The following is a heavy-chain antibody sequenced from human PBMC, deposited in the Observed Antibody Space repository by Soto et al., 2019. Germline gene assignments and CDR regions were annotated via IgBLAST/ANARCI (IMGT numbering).Heavy chain of an antibody. V-gene: IGHV3-7*03. CDR2: IKQDGSEK. CDR1: GFTFSSYW. Sequence: GSLRLSCAASGFTFSSYWMSWVRQAPGKGLEWVANIKQDGSEKYYVDSVKGRFTISRDNAKNSLYLQMNSLRAEDTAVYYCARDPTSRYCSGGSCYPGYYYGMDVWGQGTTVTVSS. D-gene: IGHD2-15*01. CDR3: ARDPTSRYCSGGSCYPGYYYGMDV. J-gene: IGHJ6*02.